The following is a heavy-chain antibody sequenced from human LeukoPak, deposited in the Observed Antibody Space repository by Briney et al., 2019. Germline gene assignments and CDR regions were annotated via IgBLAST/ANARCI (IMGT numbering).Heavy chain of an antibody. Sequence: ASVKVSCKASGYTFTCYGISWVRQAPGQGLEWMGWISAYNGNTNYAQKLQGRVTMTTDTSTSTAYMELRSLRSDDTAVYYCARALYYYDSSGYYPGYWGQGTLVTVSS. V-gene: IGHV1-18*01. CDR3: ARALYYYDSSGYYPGY. CDR1: GYTFTCYG. J-gene: IGHJ4*02. D-gene: IGHD3-22*01. CDR2: ISAYNGNT.